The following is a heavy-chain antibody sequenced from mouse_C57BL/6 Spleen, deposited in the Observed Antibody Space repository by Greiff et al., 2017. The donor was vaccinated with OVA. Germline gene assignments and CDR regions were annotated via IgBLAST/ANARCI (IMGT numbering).Heavy chain of an antibody. V-gene: IGHV5-15*01. Sequence: EVQLVESGGGLVQPGGSLKLSCAASGFTFSDYGMAWVRQAPRKGPEWVAFISNLAYSIYYADTVTGRFTISRENAKNTLYLEMSSLRSEDTAMYYCARDYGSSPGAMDYWGQGTSVTVSS. J-gene: IGHJ4*01. CDR2: ISNLAYSI. CDR3: ARDYGSSPGAMDY. CDR1: GFTFSDYG. D-gene: IGHD1-1*01.